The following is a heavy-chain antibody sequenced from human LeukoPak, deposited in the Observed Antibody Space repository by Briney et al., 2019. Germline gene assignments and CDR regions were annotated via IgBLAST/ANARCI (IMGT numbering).Heavy chain of an antibody. CDR1: GGSISSYY. Sequence: SETLSLTCTVSGGSISSYYWSWIRQPPGKGLEWIGYIYYSGSTNYNPSLKSRVTISVDTSKNQFSLKLSSVTAADTAVYYCAGAGIPYGDYRLDYWGQGTLVTVSS. V-gene: IGHV4-59*01. D-gene: IGHD4-17*01. CDR3: AGAGIPYGDYRLDY. J-gene: IGHJ4*02. CDR2: IYYSGST.